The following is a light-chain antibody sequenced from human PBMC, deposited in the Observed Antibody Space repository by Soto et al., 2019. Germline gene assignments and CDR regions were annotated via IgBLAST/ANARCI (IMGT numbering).Light chain of an antibody. V-gene: IGKV1-5*01. CDR3: QQFHTYYT. CDR2: DAS. CDR1: QNINAW. Sequence: DIQRTQSPSTLSASVGDRVTITCRASQNINAWRAWYQQKPGKAPKLLISDASNLESGVSSRFSGSGYGTEFTLTISSLQPDDFATYYCQQFHTYYTFGQGTKLEIK. J-gene: IGKJ2*01.